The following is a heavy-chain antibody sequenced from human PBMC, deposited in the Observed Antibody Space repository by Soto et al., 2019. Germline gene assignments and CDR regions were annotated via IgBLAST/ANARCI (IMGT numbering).Heavy chain of an antibody. CDR2: ISYDGSNK. J-gene: IGHJ6*02. D-gene: IGHD6-13*01. V-gene: IGHV3-30-3*01. Sequence: QVQLVESGGGVVQPGRSLRLSCAASGFTFSSYAMHWVRQAPGKGLEGVAVISYDGSNKYYADSVKGRFTISRDNSKNTLYLQMNSLRAEDTAVYYCARDQYSCSWYPSHYGMDVWGQGTTVTVSS. CDR3: ARDQYSCSWYPSHYGMDV. CDR1: GFTFSSYA.